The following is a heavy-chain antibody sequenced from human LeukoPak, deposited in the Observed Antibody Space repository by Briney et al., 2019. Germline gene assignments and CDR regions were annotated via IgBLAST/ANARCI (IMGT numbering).Heavy chain of an antibody. CDR2: IYYSGST. CDR1: GGSFSSGSYY. CDR3: ARDNWNYGSSMDV. Sequence: SETLSLTCTVSGGSFSSGSYYWSWIRQPPGRGLEWIGDIYYSGSTNYNPSLESRVTISVDTSKDQFSLKLSSVTAADTAVYYCARDNWNYGSSMDVWGQGTTVTVSS. D-gene: IGHD1-7*01. J-gene: IGHJ6*02. V-gene: IGHV4-61*01.